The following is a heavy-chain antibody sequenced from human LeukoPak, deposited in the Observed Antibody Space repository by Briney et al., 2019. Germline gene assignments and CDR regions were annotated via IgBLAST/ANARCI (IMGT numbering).Heavy chain of an antibody. V-gene: IGHV4-59*08. Sequence: KTSETLSLTCTVSGGSISSYYWSWIRQPPGKGLEWIGYIYYSGSTNYNPSLKSRVTISVDTSKNQFSLELSSVTAADTAVYYCARQGGIAVAGQGLDYWGQGTLVTVSS. CDR3: ARQGGIAVAGQGLDY. J-gene: IGHJ4*02. CDR1: GGSISSYY. D-gene: IGHD6-19*01. CDR2: IYYSGST.